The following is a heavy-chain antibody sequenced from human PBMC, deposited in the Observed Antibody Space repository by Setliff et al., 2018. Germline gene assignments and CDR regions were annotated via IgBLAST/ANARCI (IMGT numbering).Heavy chain of an antibody. D-gene: IGHD1-26*01. CDR2: ISPSGST. CDR1: GDSIYNHF. V-gene: IGHV4-4*07. Sequence: PSETLSLTCTVSGDSIYNHFWSWIRQPAGKGLEWIGHISPSGSTTYNPSVKSRVTISLDTSKNHFSLKLDSVTAADTALYYCARSPSSGAYWNPRPFYSDYWARGTLVTVSS. J-gene: IGHJ4*02. CDR3: ARSPSSGAYWNPRPFYSDY.